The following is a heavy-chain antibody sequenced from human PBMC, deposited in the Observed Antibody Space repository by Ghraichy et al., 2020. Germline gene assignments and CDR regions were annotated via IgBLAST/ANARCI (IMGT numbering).Heavy chain of an antibody. CDR2: INHSGST. J-gene: IGHJ4*02. V-gene: IGHV4-34*01. CDR1: GGSFSGYY. D-gene: IGHD3-3*01. Sequence: SETLSLTCAVYGGSFSGYYWSWIRQPPGKGLEWIGEINHSGSTNYNPSLKSRVTISVDTSKNQFSLKLSSVTAADTAVYYCARGKKYYDFWSGYLVYWGQGTLVTVSS. CDR3: ARGKKYYDFWSGYLVY.